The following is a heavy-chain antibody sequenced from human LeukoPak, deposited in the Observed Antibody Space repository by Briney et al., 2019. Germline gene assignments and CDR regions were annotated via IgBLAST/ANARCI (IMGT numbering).Heavy chain of an antibody. D-gene: IGHD3-10*01. CDR3: ARATGVRGVRQIAFDI. J-gene: IGHJ3*02. Sequence: SVKVSCKASGGTFSSYAISWVRQAPGQGLEWMGRIIPILGIANYAQKFQGRVTITADKSTSTAYRELSSLRSEDTAVYYCARATGVRGVRQIAFDIWGQGTMVTVSS. CDR2: IIPILGIA. CDR1: GGTFSSYA. V-gene: IGHV1-69*04.